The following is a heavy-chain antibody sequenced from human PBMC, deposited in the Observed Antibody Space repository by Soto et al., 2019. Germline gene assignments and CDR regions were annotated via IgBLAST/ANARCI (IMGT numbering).Heavy chain of an antibody. Sequence: LRLSCAASGFTFSNAWMNWVRQAPGKGLEWVGRIKSKTDGGTTDYAAPVKGRFTISRDDSKNTLYLQMNSLKTEDTAVYYCTTDQVLRYFDYYYXMDVWGQGTTVTVSS. CDR2: IKSKTDGGTT. CDR1: GFTFSNAW. J-gene: IGHJ6*02. D-gene: IGHD3-9*01. CDR3: TTDQVLRYFDYYYXMDV. V-gene: IGHV3-15*07.